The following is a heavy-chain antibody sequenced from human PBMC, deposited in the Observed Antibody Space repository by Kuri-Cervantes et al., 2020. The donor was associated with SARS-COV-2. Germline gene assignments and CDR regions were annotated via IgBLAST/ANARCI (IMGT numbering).Heavy chain of an antibody. CDR3: ARGADDSSGYDYFDY. J-gene: IGHJ4*02. CDR1: GFTFSSYA. CDR2: ISYDGSNK. V-gene: IGHV3-30*04. D-gene: IGHD3-22*01. Sequence: GESLKISCAASGFTFSSYAMHWVRQAPGKGLEWVAVISYDGSNKYYADSVKGRFTISRDNSKNTLYLQMNSLRAEDTAVYYCARGADDSSGYDYFDYWGQGTLVTVSS.